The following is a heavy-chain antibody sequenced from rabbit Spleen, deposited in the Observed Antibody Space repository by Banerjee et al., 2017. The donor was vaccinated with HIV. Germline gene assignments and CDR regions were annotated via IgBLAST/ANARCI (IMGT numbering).Heavy chain of an antibody. Sequence: QSLEESGGDLVKPGASLTLTCTASGLDFSSYYYMCWVRQAPGKGLEWIGCIYTSSGNTYYASWAKGRFTISKTSSTTVTLQMTSLTAADTATYFCARDLVAAIGWNFNLWGPGTLVTVS. D-gene: IGHD3-1*01. CDR3: ARDLVAAIGWNFNL. CDR1: GLDFSSYYY. J-gene: IGHJ4*01. CDR2: IYTSSGNT. V-gene: IGHV1S40*01.